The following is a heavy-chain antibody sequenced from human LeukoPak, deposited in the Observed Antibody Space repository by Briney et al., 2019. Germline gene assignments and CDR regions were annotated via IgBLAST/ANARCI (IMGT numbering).Heavy chain of an antibody. D-gene: IGHD4-17*01. V-gene: IGHV1-69*04. J-gene: IGHJ4*02. CDR1: GYTFTSYG. CDR2: IIPVLGLS. CDR3: ARDVHDYGDYVGDY. Sequence: SVKVSCKASGYTFTSYGISWVRQAPGQGLEWMGRIIPVLGLSNYAQEFQGRVTFTADKSTNTAYMEVSSLRSEDTAIYYCARDVHDYGDYVGDYWGQGTLVTVSS.